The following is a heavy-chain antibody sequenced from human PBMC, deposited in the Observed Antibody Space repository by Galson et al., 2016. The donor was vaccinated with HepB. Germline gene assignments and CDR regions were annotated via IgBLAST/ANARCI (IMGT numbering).Heavy chain of an antibody. J-gene: IGHJ6*02. CDR3: AAPRDDYNFGIVY. CDR1: GGTFSSYG. D-gene: IGHD5-24*01. Sequence: SVKVSCKAPGGTFSSYGISWVRQAPGQGLEWMGRIIPILGITNYAQKIQGRVTITADKSTSTAYMELSSLTSEDTAVYYCAAPRDDYNFGIVYWGQGTTVTVSS. CDR2: IIPILGIT. V-gene: IGHV1-69*04.